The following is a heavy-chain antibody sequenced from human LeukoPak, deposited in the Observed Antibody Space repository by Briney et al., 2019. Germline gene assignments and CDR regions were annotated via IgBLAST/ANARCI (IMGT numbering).Heavy chain of an antibody. V-gene: IGHV4-34*01. Sequence: PSETLSLTCAVYGGSFSGYYWSWIRQPPGKGLEWIGEINHSGSTNCNPSLKSRVTISVDTSKNQFSLKLSSVTAADTAVYYCARGHYDSSGYYGYWGQGTLVTVSS. CDR3: ARGHYDSSGYYGY. CDR2: INHSGST. D-gene: IGHD3-22*01. J-gene: IGHJ4*02. CDR1: GGSFSGYY.